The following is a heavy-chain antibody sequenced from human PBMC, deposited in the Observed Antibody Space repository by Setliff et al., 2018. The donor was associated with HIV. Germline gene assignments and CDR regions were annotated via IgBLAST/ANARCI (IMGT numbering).Heavy chain of an antibody. D-gene: IGHD6-13*01. CDR3: ARRVGSSWYPLDYFDY. V-gene: IGHV4-39*01. J-gene: IGHJ4*02. CDR2: IYYSGST. CDR1: GGSISSSSYY. Sequence: SETLSLTCTVSGGSISSSSYYWGWIRQPPGKGLEWIGSIYYSGSTYYNPSLKSRVTISVDTSKNQFSLKLSSVTAADTAVYYCARRVGSSWYPLDYFDYWGQGTLVTVSS.